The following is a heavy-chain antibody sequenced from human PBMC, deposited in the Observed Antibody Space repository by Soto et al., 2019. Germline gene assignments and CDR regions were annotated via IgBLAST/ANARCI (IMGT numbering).Heavy chain of an antibody. CDR2: IRGKPNGGAT. J-gene: IGHJ6*02. V-gene: IGHV3-49*04. CDR1: GFTFGDYA. CDR3: TRDFQGQYYYGMDV. Sequence: GGSLRLSCTASGFTFGDYAMNWVRQAPGKGLEWVGFIRGKPNGGATDYAASLKGRFTISRDDSRSVAYLQMNSLKTEDTAVYYCTRDFQGQYYYGMDVWGQGTTVTVSS.